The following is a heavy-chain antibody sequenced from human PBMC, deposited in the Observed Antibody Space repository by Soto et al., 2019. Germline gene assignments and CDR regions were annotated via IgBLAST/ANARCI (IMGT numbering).Heavy chain of an antibody. V-gene: IGHV1-2*01. Sequence: ASVKVSCKASGYTFTGYYMHWVRQAPGQGLEWMGGINPNSGGTNYAQKFQGRVTSTADESTSTAYMELSSLRSEDTVVYYCARDSGYYPRYYYYMDVWGKGTTVTVSS. CDR3: ARDSGYYPRYYYYMDV. CDR1: GYTFTGYY. CDR2: INPNSGGT. J-gene: IGHJ6*03. D-gene: IGHD3-22*01.